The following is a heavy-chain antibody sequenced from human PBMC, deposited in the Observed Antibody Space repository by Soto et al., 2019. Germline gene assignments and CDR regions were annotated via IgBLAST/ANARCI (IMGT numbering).Heavy chain of an antibody. Sequence: GGSLRLSCAASEFIFSSYSMNWVRQAPGKGLEWVSYISGDSRTTYYADSVKGRFTISRDNAKNTLYLQMNSLRAEDTAVYYCAKDAIDIVVVPAATTQFDPWGQGTLVTVSS. V-gene: IGHV3-48*01. CDR2: ISGDSRTT. CDR1: EFIFSSYS. D-gene: IGHD2-2*01. J-gene: IGHJ5*02. CDR3: AKDAIDIVVVPAATTQFDP.